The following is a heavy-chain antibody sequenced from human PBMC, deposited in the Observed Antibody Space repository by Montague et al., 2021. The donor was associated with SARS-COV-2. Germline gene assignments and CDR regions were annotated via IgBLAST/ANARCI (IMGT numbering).Heavy chain of an antibody. CDR3: ARGAPTISMILVVMTGAGWYFDL. CDR2: INHSGST. J-gene: IGHJ2*01. Sequence: SETLSLTCAVYGGSFSDYYWSWIRQPPGKGLEWIGEINHSGSTNYNPSLRSRVTISVDTSKKQFSLKLSAVTAADTAVYYCARGAPTISMILVVMTGAGWYFDLWGRGTLVTVSS. V-gene: IGHV4-34*01. CDR1: GGSFSDYY. D-gene: IGHD3-22*01.